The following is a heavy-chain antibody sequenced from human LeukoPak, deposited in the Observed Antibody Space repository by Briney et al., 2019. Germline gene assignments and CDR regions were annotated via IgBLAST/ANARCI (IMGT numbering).Heavy chain of an antibody. V-gene: IGHV3-66*01. D-gene: IGHD1-1*01. CDR3: ARDKGVLERARVRYYYGMDV. J-gene: IGHJ6*02. Sequence: GGSLRLSCAASGFAVSSNYMSWVRQAPGKGLEWVSVIYSGGSTYYADSVKGRFTISRDNSKNTLYLQMNSLRAEDTAVYYCARDKGVLERARVRYYYGMDVWGQGTTVTVSS. CDR2: IYSGGST. CDR1: GFAVSSNY.